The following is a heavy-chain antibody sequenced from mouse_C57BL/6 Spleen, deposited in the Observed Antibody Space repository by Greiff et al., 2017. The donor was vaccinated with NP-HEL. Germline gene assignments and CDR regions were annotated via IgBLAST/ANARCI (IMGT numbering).Heavy chain of an antibody. CDR3: ARVLYDGYSFAY. Sequence: QVQLQQPGAELVKPGASVKLSCKASGYTFTSYWMQWVKQRPGQGLEWIGEIDPSDSYTNYNQKFKGKATLTVDTSSSTAYMQLSSLTSEDSAVYDCARVLYDGYSFAYWGQGTLVTVSA. CDR1: GYTFTSYW. D-gene: IGHD2-3*01. V-gene: IGHV1-50*01. J-gene: IGHJ3*01. CDR2: IDPSDSYT.